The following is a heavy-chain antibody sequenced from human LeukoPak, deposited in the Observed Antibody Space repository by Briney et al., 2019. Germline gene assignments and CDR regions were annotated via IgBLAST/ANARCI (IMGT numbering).Heavy chain of an antibody. CDR2: IYYSGTT. CDR3: ARRPTTTSAFDP. Sequence: SQTLSLTCTVSGGSISSGGYSWGWIRQPPFKGLEWIANIYYSGTTYYNPSLKSRVTISVDTSKNQFSLKLTSVTAADTAVYYCARRPTTTSAFDPWGQGTLVTVSS. CDR1: GGSISSGGYS. D-gene: IGHD1-26*01. V-gene: IGHV4-30-2*03. J-gene: IGHJ5*02.